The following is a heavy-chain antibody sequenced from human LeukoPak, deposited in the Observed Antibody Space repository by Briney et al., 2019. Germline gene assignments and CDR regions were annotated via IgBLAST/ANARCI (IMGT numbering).Heavy chain of an antibody. V-gene: IGHV3-11*01. J-gene: IGHJ5*02. CDR1: GFTLSDYY. CDR3: ARVDSYLNWFDP. CDR2: ISSSGSTI. Sequence: GGSLRLSCAASGFTLSDYYMSWIRQAPGKGLEWVSYISSSGSTIYYADSVKGRFTISRDNAKNSLYLQMNSLRAEDTAVYYCARVDSYLNWFDPWGQGTLATVSS. D-gene: IGHD5-18*01.